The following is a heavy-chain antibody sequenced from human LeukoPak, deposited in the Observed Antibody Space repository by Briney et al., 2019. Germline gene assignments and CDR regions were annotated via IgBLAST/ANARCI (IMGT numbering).Heavy chain of an antibody. Sequence: GGSLRPSCAASGFTLDAYAMHWVRHAPGKGLEWVSGISWNSGSIGYADSVKGRFTISRDNAKNSLYLQMNSLRAEDTALYYCAKDIGARVRGVMTRWGQGTLVTVSS. CDR3: AKDIGARVRGVMTR. CDR1: GFTLDAYA. V-gene: IGHV3-9*01. D-gene: IGHD3-10*01. CDR2: ISWNSGSI. J-gene: IGHJ4*02.